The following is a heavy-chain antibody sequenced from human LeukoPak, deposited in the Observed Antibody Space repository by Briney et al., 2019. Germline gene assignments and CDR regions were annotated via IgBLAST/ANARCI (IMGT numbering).Heavy chain of an antibody. CDR1: GYTLTELS. Sequence: ASVTVSCKVSGYTLTELSMHWVRQARGKGREWMGGFDSEDGDTIYAQKFQGRVTMTEDTSTDTAYMELSSLRSEDTAVYYCATDPYEGDAFDIWGQGTMVTVSS. J-gene: IGHJ3*02. V-gene: IGHV1-24*01. D-gene: IGHD5-12*01. CDR3: ATDPYEGDAFDI. CDR2: FDSEDGDT.